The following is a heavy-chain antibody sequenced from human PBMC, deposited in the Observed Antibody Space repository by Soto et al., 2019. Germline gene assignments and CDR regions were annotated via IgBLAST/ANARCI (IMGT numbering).Heavy chain of an antibody. V-gene: IGHV2-5*02. CDR1: GFSLSTSGVG. CDR2: IYWDDDK. Sequence: QITLKESGPTLVKPTQTLTLTCTFSGFSLSTSGVGVGWIRQPPGKALEWLALIYWDDDKRYSPSLKIRLTITKDTSKNQELLTMTNMDPVDTATYYFAPRCIAVAAGRWFDPWGQGTLVTVSS. CDR3: APRCIAVAAGRWFDP. J-gene: IGHJ5*02. D-gene: IGHD6-19*01.